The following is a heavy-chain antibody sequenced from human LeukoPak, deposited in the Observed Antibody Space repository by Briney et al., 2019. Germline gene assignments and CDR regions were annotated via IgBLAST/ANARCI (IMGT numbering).Heavy chain of an antibody. Sequence: PGGSLRLSCSASGFTFSSYAMHWVRQAPGKGLEYVSAISSNGGSTYYADSVKSRFTISRDNSKNTLYLQMSSLRAEDTAVYYCVKDQSPSRYFDWLLVFDYWGQGTLVTVSS. CDR2: ISSNGGST. D-gene: IGHD3-9*01. CDR1: GFTFSSYA. V-gene: IGHV3-64D*06. CDR3: VKDQSPSRYFDWLLVFDY. J-gene: IGHJ4*02.